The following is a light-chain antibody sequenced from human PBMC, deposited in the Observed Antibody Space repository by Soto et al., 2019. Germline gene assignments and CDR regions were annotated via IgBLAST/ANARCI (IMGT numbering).Light chain of an antibody. Sequence: DIQMTQSPSTLSASVGDRVTITCWASQSISSWLAWYQQKPGKAPKLLIYKASSLESGVPSRFSGSGSGTEFTLTISSLQPDDFATYYCQQYNSYSLFGQGTKLEIK. CDR1: QSISSW. V-gene: IGKV1-5*03. J-gene: IGKJ2*01. CDR3: QQYNSYSL. CDR2: KAS.